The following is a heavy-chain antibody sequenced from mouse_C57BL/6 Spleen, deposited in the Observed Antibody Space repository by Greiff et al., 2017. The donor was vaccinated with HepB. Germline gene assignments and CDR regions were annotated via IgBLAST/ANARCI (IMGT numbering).Heavy chain of an antibody. CDR3: ARRTHYYGSSYLDY. D-gene: IGHD1-1*01. CDR1: GYAFSSSW. J-gene: IGHJ4*01. CDR2: IYPGDGDT. Sequence: VKLMESGPELVKPGASVKISCKASGYAFSSSWMNWVKQRPGKGLEWIGRIYPGDGDTNYNGKFKGKATLTADKSSSTAYMQLSSLTSEDSAVYFCARRTHYYGSSYLDYWGQGTSVTVSS. V-gene: IGHV1-82*01.